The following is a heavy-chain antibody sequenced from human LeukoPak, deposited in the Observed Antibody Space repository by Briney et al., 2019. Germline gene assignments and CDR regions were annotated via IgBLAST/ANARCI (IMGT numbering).Heavy chain of an antibody. CDR2: IYHSGTT. D-gene: IGHD4-17*01. Sequence: SETLSLTCAVSGYSITSGYFWGWLRQPPGKGLEWIASIYHSGTTCYNPSLKSRVTISVDTSKNQFSLKLSSVTAADTAVYYCARPPDSSDYGAAFDFWGQGTLVIVSS. CDR3: ARPPDSSDYGAAFDF. CDR1: GYSITSGYF. J-gene: IGHJ4*02. V-gene: IGHV4-38-2*01.